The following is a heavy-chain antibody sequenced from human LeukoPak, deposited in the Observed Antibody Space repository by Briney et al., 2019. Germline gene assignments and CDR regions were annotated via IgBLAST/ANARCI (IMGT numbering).Heavy chain of an antibody. CDR2: ISWNSGSI. D-gene: IGHD6-19*01. Sequence: PGRSMRLSCAASGFTFDDYAMHWVRQAPGKGLEWVSGISWNSGSIGYADSVKGRFTISRDNAKNSLYLQMNSLRAEDMALYYCAKDRYSSGWNDAFDIWGQGTMVTVSS. CDR3: AKDRYSSGWNDAFDI. J-gene: IGHJ3*02. CDR1: GFTFDDYA. V-gene: IGHV3-9*03.